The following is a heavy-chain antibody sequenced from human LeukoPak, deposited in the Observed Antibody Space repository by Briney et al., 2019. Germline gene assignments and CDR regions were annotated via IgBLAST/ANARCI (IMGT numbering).Heavy chain of an antibody. D-gene: IGHD3-16*01. V-gene: IGHV1-8*01. CDR2: MSPNSGDT. Sequence: ASVNVSCKASGYTFTSYDFNWVRQATGQRPEWMGWMSPNSGDTGYAQKFQDRVTMTRNTSISTAYMELSSLRSDDTAVYYCARDPGEYYYYGMDVWGQGTTVTVSS. CDR3: ARDPGEYYYYGMDV. J-gene: IGHJ6*02. CDR1: GYTFTSYD.